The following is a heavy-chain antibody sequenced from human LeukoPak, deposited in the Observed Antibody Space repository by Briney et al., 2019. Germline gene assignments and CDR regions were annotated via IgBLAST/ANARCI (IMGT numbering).Heavy chain of an antibody. J-gene: IGHJ4*02. V-gene: IGHV4-34*01. CDR1: GGSFSGYY. Sequence: ASETLSLTCAVYGGSFSGYYWSWIRQPPGKGRECIGEINHSGSTNYNPSLKSRVTIAVDTSKNRFSLNLNSVTAAATALYYCGRRKPRVSYYDSSAYTLGFDYWGQGTLVTVSS. CDR2: INHSGST. D-gene: IGHD3-22*01. CDR3: GRRKPRVSYYDSSAYTLGFDY.